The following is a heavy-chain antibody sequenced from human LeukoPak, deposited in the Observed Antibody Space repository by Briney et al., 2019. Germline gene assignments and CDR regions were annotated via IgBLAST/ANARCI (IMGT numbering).Heavy chain of an antibody. CDR1: GASISSYY. J-gene: IGHJ5*02. V-gene: IGHV4-59*01. CDR3: VRGQTYASGKFDP. D-gene: IGHD3-10*01. Sequence: SETLSLTCTVSGASISSYYWGWIRQPPGKGLEWIGYIYNSGTTNSNPSLKSRVTIPKDTSKNQFSLKLSSVTAADTAVYYCVRGQTYASGKFDPWGQGTLVTVSS. CDR2: IYNSGTT.